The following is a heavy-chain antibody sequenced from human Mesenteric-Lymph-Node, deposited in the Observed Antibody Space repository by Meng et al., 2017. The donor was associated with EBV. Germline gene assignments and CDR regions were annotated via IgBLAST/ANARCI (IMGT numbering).Heavy chain of an antibody. V-gene: IGHV1-18*01. CDR3: ASGNSGINFDY. CDR1: RYRFNTYG. Sequence: QLQRVKAGAEVKKPGAAWNGSCKASRYRFNTYGISWWRQAPGQWLEWMGWISADNGNTIFAQKFQGRVTMTADSSTSTAYMEVTSLTSDDTSVYYCASGNSGINFDYWGQGILVTVSS. D-gene: IGHD4-23*01. CDR2: ISADNGNT. J-gene: IGHJ4*02.